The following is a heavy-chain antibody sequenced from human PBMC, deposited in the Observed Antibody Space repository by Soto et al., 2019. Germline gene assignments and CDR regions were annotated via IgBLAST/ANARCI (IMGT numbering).Heavy chain of an antibody. Sequence: EVQLVESGGGLVQPGGSLRLSCAASGFTFSSYSMNWVRQAPGKGLEWVSYISSSSSTIYYAASVKGRFTISRDNAKNSLYLQMNRLRDEYTAVYYCSRDAGYSYGPFDYWGQGTLVTVSS. CDR1: GFTFSSYS. V-gene: IGHV3-48*02. D-gene: IGHD5-18*01. J-gene: IGHJ4*02. CDR2: ISSSSSTI. CDR3: SRDAGYSYGPFDY.